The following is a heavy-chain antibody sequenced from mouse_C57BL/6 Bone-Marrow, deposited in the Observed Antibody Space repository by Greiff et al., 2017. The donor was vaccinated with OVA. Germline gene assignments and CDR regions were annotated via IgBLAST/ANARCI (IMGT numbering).Heavy chain of an antibody. CDR3: ARRCNYPFDY. CDR2: INPNNGGT. V-gene: IGHV1-26*01. J-gene: IGHJ2*01. Sequence: VQLQQSGPELVKPGASVKISCKASGYTFTDYYMNWVKQSHGKSLEWIGDINPNNGGTSYNQKFKGKATLTVDKSSSTAYMELRSLTSEDSAVYYCARRCNYPFDYWGQGTTLTVSS. D-gene: IGHD2-1*01. CDR1: GYTFTDYY.